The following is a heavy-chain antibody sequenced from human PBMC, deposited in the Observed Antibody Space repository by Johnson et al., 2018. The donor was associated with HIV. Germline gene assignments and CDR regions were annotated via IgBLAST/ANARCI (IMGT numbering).Heavy chain of an antibody. CDR3: AKCLVLSGGNCYVVAAFDI. CDR1: GFTFSSYG. Sequence: QVQLVESGGGVVQPGRSLRLSCAASGFTFSSYGMHWVRHAPGKGLEWVAVISYDGSNKYYADSVKGRFTISRDNSKNTLYLQMNSLRAEDTAVYYCAKCLVLSGGNCYVVAAFDIWGQGTMVTVSS. J-gene: IGHJ3*02. V-gene: IGHV3-30*18. CDR2: ISYDGSNK. D-gene: IGHD2-15*01.